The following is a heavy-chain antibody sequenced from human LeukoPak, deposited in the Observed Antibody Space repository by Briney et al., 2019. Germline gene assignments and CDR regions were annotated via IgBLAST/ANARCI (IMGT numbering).Heavy chain of an antibody. D-gene: IGHD6-13*01. V-gene: IGHV3-48*03. Sequence: GGSLRLSCAASGFTFSSYEVNWVRQAPGKGLEWVSYISSSGSTIYYADSVKGRFTISRDNAKNSLCLQMNSLRAEDTAVYYCARVGYSSSWFEPDAFDIWGQGTMVTVSS. J-gene: IGHJ3*02. CDR1: GFTFSSYE. CDR2: ISSSGSTI. CDR3: ARVGYSSSWFEPDAFDI.